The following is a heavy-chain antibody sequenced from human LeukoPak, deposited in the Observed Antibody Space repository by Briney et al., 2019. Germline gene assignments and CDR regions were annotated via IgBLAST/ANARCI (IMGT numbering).Heavy chain of an antibody. CDR2: IYYSGTT. V-gene: IGHV4-39*07. CDR1: GGSISSSSYY. CDR3: ARALYYGSGSLYYYYYYGMDV. J-gene: IGHJ6*02. D-gene: IGHD3-10*01. Sequence: SETLSLTCTVSGGSISSSSYYWGWIRQPPGKGLEWIGSIYYSGTTYYNPSLKSRVTISVDTSKNQFSLKLSSVTAADTAVYYCARALYYGSGSLYYYYYYGMDVWGQGTTVTVSS.